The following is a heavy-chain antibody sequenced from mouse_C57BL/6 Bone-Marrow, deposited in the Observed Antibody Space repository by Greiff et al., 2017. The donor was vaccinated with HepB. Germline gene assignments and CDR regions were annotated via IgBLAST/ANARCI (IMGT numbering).Heavy chain of an antibody. CDR2: IDPSDSYT. J-gene: IGHJ4*01. CDR3: ARRDFYAMDY. CDR1: GYTFTSYW. V-gene: IGHV1-69*01. Sequence: QVQLQQPGAELVMPGASVKLSCKASGYTFTSYWMHWVKQRPGQGLEWIGEIDPSDSYTNYNQKFKGKSTLTVDKSSSKAYMQLGSLTSEDSAVYYCARRDFYAMDYWGQGTSVTVSS.